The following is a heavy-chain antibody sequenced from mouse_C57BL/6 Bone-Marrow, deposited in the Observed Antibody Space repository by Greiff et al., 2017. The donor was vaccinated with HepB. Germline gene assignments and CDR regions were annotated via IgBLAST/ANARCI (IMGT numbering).Heavy chain of an antibody. CDR1: GFNIKDYY. Sequence: VQLKESGAELVKPGASVKLSCTASGFNIKDYYMHWVKQRTEQGLEWIGRIDPEDGETKYAPKFQGKATITAETSSNTAYLQLSSLTSEDTAVYYCAIGWLLRGGLDYWGQGTTLTVSS. CDR2: IDPEDGET. D-gene: IGHD2-3*01. CDR3: AIGWLLRGGLDY. V-gene: IGHV14-2*01. J-gene: IGHJ2*01.